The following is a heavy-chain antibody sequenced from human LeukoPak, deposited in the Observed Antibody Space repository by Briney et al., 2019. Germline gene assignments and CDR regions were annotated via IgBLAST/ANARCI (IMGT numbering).Heavy chain of an antibody. CDR2: INPNSGGT. D-gene: IGHD3-22*01. J-gene: IGHJ4*02. CDR3: ARGRERAYDSSGYYSWVDY. V-gene: IGHV1-2*02. Sequence: ASVKVSCKASGYTFTGYYMHWVRQAPGQGLEWMGWINPNSGGTNYAQKFQGRVTMTRDTSISTAYMELSRLRSDDTAVYYCARGRERAYDSSGYYSWVDYWGQGTLVTVSS. CDR1: GYTFTGYY.